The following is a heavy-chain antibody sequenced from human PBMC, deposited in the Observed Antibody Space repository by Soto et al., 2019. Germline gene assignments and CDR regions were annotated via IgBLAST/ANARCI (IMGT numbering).Heavy chain of an antibody. CDR1: GGSFSGYY. D-gene: IGHD3-3*01. J-gene: IGHJ5*02. V-gene: IGHV4-34*01. CDR2: INHSGST. Sequence: PSETLSLTCAVYGGSFSGYYWSWIRQPPGKGLEWIGEINHSGSTNYNPSLKSRVTISVDTSKNQFSLKLSSVTAADTAVYYCARLSYDFWSGYPYVAYNNWFDPWGQGTLVTVSS. CDR3: ARLSYDFWSGYPYVAYNNWFDP.